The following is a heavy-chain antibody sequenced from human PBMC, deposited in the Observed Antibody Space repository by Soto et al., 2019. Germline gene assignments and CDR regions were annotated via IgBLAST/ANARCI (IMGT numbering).Heavy chain of an antibody. Sequence: PGGSLRLSCAASGFPFSNYAMHWVRQAPGKGLEWVAVVSYDGNNNYYAGSVKGRFTISRDNSRNTLYLQMHSLRTEDTAVYFCARVVVVIPATSPDGFGIWGQGTKVTVSS. V-gene: IGHV3-30-3*01. CDR3: ARVVVVIPATSPDGFGI. CDR2: VSYDGNNN. J-gene: IGHJ3*02. D-gene: IGHD2-15*01. CDR1: GFPFSNYA.